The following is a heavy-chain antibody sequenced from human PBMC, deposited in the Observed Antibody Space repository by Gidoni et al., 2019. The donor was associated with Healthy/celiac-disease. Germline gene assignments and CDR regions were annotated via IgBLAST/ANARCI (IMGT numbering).Heavy chain of an antibody. CDR3: TTRLYYYDSSGYPDTFDI. Sequence: DVQLVESGGCLVKPGGSLSLPCAASGFPFCHAMMNWVRQAPGKGLERVGRIKSKTDGGTTDYAAHVKGRFTISRDDSKNTLYLQMNSLKTEDTAVYYCTTRLYYYDSSGYPDTFDIWGQGTMVTVSS. D-gene: IGHD3-22*01. CDR2: IKSKTDGGTT. J-gene: IGHJ3*02. V-gene: IGHV3-15*07. CDR1: GFPFCHAM.